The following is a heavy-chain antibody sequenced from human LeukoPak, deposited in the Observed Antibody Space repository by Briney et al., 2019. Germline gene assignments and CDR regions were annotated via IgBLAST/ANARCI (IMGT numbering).Heavy chain of an antibody. J-gene: IGHJ4*02. CDR3: ARARGWVSPRYFDY. D-gene: IGHD6-13*01. Sequence: SETLSLTCAVYGGSFSGYYWSWIRQPPGKGLEWIGEINHSGSTNYNPSLKSRVTISVDTSKNQFSLKLSSVTAADTAVYYCARARGWVSPRYFDYWGQGTLVTVSS. V-gene: IGHV4-34*01. CDR2: INHSGST. CDR1: GGSFSGYY.